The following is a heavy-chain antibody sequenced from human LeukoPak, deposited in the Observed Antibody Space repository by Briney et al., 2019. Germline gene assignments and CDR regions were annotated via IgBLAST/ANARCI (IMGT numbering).Heavy chain of an antibody. CDR3: AREINKWFDP. Sequence: GGSQRLSCAASGFTFSSYGVHWVRQAPGKGLEWVAVIWYDGSNKYYADSVKGRFTISRDNSKNTLYLQMNSLRAEDTAVYYCAREINKWFDPWGQGTLVTVSS. CDR1: GFTFSSYG. CDR2: IWYDGSNK. J-gene: IGHJ5*02. V-gene: IGHV3-33*01.